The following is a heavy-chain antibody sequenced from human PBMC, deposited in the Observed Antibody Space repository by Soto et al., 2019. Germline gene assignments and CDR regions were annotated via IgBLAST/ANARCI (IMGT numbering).Heavy chain of an antibody. D-gene: IGHD3-16*01. CDR3: ARVMGDWGTYYYYYGMDV. CDR2: VYYAGAT. Sequence: TMSVTCPVAGAYRNTSYWDLIRKPPGKGPEWIGYVYYAGATNYNPSLESRVTISPDTSRNQFSLNLRSVTAADTAVYYCARVMGDWGTYYYYYGMDVSGQGTTVSVS. J-gene: IGHJ6*02. V-gene: IGHV4-59*01. CDR1: GAYRNTSY.